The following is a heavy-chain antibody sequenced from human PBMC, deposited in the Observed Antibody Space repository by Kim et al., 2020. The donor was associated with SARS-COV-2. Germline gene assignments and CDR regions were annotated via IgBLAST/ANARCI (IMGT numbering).Heavy chain of an antibody. V-gene: IGHV3-21*01. CDR3: TTQLFSVAENY. J-gene: IGHJ4*02. Sequence: GGSLRLSCAASGFSFSSYKMNWVRQAPGKGLEWVSVISSNSASIYYADSVKGRFTISRDNTKNSLYLQMNSLRVEDTAVYYCTTQLFSVAENYWGQGTLLTASS. D-gene: IGHD6-19*01. CDR2: ISSNSASI. CDR1: GFSFSSYK.